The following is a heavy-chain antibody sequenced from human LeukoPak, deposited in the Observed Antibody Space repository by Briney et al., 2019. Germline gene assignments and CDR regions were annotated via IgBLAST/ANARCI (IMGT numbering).Heavy chain of an antibody. D-gene: IGHD3-22*01. Sequence: GASVKVSCKASGYTFTSYDINWVRQATGQGPEWMGWMNPNSGNTGYAQKFQGRVTMTRNTSISTAYMELSSLRSEDTAVYYCARVAAVTMIGFDYWGQGTLVTVSS. J-gene: IGHJ4*02. V-gene: IGHV1-8*01. CDR2: MNPNSGNT. CDR1: GYTFTSYD. CDR3: ARVAAVTMIGFDY.